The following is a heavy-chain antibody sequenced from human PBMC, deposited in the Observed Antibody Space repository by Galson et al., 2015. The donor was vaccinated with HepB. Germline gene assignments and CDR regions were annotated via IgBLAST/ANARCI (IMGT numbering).Heavy chain of an antibody. CDR1: GFTFSSYA. D-gene: IGHD3-10*01. CDR2: ISYDGSNK. J-gene: IGHJ6*02. V-gene: IGHV3-30*04. CDR3: ARSRGMDSKTTRYYYGMDV. Sequence: SLRLSCAASGFTFSSYAMHWVRQAPGKGLEWVAVISYDGSNKYYADSVKGRFTISRDNSKNTLYLQMNSLRAEDTAVYYCARSRGMDSKTTRYYYGMDVWGQGTTVTVSS.